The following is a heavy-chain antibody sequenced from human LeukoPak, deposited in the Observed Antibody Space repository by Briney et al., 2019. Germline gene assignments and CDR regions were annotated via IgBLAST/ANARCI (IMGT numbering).Heavy chain of an antibody. V-gene: IGHV4-59*08. CDR1: GGSISTYY. D-gene: IGHD2-2*01. J-gene: IGHJ6*04. CDR3: AQTGYCSSTSCYRLDV. CDR2: IYYSGIT. Sequence: SETLSLTCTVSGGSISTYYWSWIRQPPGKGLEWIGYIYYSGITNYNPSLKSRATISVDTSKNQFSLKLSSVTAADTAVYYCAQTGYCSSTSCYRLDVWGKGTTVTVSS.